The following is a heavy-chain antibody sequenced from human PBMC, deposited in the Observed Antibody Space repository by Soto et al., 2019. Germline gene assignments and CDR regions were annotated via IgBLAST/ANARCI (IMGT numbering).Heavy chain of an antibody. D-gene: IGHD3-10*01. Sequence: EVQLVESGGGLVQPGGSLRLSCAASGFTFSSYSMNWVRQAPGKGLEWVSYISSSSSTIYYADSVKGLFTISRDNAKNSLYLQMNSLRDEDTAVYYCAGESPRGGFLNWFDPLGQGTLVTVSS. CDR1: GFTFSSYS. V-gene: IGHV3-48*02. J-gene: IGHJ5*02. CDR2: ISSSSSTI. CDR3: AGESPRGGFLNWFDP.